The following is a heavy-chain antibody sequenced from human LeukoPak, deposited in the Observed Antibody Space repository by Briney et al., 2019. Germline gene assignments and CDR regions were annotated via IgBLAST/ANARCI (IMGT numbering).Heavy chain of an antibody. Sequence: SETLSLTCTVSGASISSYYWSWIRQPAGKGLEWIGRIYSSGSTNYNPSLKSRVTISVDTSKNQFSLKLSSVTAADTAVYYCARDLLHRGYAFDIWGRGTMVTVSS. D-gene: IGHD3-22*01. CDR2: IYSSGST. CDR3: ARDLLHRGYAFDI. CDR1: GASISSYY. J-gene: IGHJ3*02. V-gene: IGHV4-4*07.